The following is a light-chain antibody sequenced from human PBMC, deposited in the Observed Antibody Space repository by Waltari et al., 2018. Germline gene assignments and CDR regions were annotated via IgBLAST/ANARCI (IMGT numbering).Light chain of an antibody. Sequence: QSALTQPASVSGFPGQPVTILFTGTSNDVGGYNSVSWYQEHPGQAPRVIIYDVSDRPSRVSDRFSGSKSGNTASLTISGLQAEDEADYYCSSQSSNNVVLFGGGTKLTVL. CDR3: SSQSSNNVVL. CDR1: SNDVGGYNS. J-gene: IGLJ2*01. V-gene: IGLV2-14*01. CDR2: DVS.